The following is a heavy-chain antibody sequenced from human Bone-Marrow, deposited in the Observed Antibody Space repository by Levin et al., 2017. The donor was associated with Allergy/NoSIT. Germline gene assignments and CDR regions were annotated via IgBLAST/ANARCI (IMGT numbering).Heavy chain of an antibody. Sequence: GEALKISCAASGFTVSSNYMSWVRQAPGKGPEWVSVIYSGGSTYYADSVKGRFTISRDNSKNTLYLQMNSLRAEDTAVYYCARGWFGELLSHWGQGTLVTVSS. CDR3: ARGWFGELLSH. CDR1: GFTVSSNY. CDR2: IYSGGST. D-gene: IGHD3-10*01. V-gene: IGHV3-53*01. J-gene: IGHJ4*02.